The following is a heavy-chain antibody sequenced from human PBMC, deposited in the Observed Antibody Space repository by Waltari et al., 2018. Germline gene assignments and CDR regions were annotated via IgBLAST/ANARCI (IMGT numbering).Heavy chain of an antibody. CDR1: EFPFGSYA. CDR2: ISYNERNR. V-gene: IGHV3-30*04. D-gene: IGHD3-22*01. J-gene: IGHJ6*02. CDR3: ARDYCDRTNCHGMDV. Sequence: QVQLVESGGGVVQPGRSLRLACAASEFPFGSYAMPWVRQAPGKGLEWVAVISYNERNRYYVDSVKGRFTISRDNSNKMLYLQMNSLRVEDTAVYYCARDYCDRTNCHGMDVWGQGTTVTVSS.